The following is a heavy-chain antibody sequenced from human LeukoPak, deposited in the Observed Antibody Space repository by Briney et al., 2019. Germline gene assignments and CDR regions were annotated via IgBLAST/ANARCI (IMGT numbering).Heavy chain of an antibody. Sequence: GGSLRLSCAASGFTFSNYSMNWVRQAPGKGLEWVSYISPYSTIYYADSVRGRFTISRDNAKNSLYLQMNSLRAEDTAVYYCARGRVVYGALGEPIFDYWGQGTLVTVSS. CDR3: ARGRVVYGALGEPIFDY. CDR2: ISPYSTI. D-gene: IGHD2-8*02. CDR1: GFTFSNYS. V-gene: IGHV3-48*01. J-gene: IGHJ4*02.